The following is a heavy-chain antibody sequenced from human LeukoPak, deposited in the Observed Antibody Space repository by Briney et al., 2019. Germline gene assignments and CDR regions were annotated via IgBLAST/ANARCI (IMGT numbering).Heavy chain of an antibody. D-gene: IGHD1-1*01. J-gene: IGHJ3*02. CDR3: MRRTGSEGDGFYI. CDR1: SPSVSIRY. CDR2: IYNGVNF. V-gene: IGHV4-59*02. Sequence: SPTLSLAYRLDSPSVSIRYCSCIRQHPGKGLMWMGYIYNGVNFNYNPSLKSRVTISADTSKIQLSLTLTSVTAADTAVYFCMRRTGSEGDGFYIWGRGTMGTVSS.